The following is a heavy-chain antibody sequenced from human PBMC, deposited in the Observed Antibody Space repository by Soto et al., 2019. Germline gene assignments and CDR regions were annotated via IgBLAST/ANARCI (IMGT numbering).Heavy chain of an antibody. Sequence: QLQLQESGPGLVKPSETLSLTCTVSGGYISSSSYYWGWIRQPPGKGLEWIGSIYYSGSTYYNPSLKSRVTIPVDTSKNQFSLKLSSVTAADTAVYYGARQWRFAGGSGSYGDWGQGTLVTVSS. J-gene: IGHJ4*02. D-gene: IGHD3-10*01. CDR1: GGYISSSSYY. CDR3: ARQWRFAGGSGSYGD. CDR2: IYYSGST. V-gene: IGHV4-39*01.